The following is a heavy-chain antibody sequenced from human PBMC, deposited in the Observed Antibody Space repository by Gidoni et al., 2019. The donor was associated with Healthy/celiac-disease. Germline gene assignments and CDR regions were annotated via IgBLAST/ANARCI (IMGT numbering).Heavy chain of an antibody. CDR1: GFPFSSYA. CDR2: ISYDGSNK. D-gene: IGHD3-3*01. CDR3: ARAGGFLEWLSLDY. V-gene: IGHV3-30-3*01. Sequence: QVQLVESGGGVVQPGRSLRLPFAASGFPFSSYAMHWVRPAPGKGLEWVAVISYDGSNKYYADSVKGRFTISRDNSKNTLYLQMNSLRAEDTAVYYCARAGGFLEWLSLDYWGQGTLVTVSS. J-gene: IGHJ4*02.